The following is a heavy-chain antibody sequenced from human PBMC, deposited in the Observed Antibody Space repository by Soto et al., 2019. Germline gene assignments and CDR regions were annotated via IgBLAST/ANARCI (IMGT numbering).Heavy chain of an antibody. D-gene: IGHD5-12*01. Sequence: QVQLVESGGGVVQPGRSLRLSCAASGFTFSSYAMHWVRQAPGKGLEWVAVISYDGSNKYYADSVKGRFTISRDNSKNTLYLQMNSLRAEDTAVYYCARHLTKTWLQFPEYYYYYYGMDVWGQGTTVTVSS. CDR1: GFTFSSYA. CDR2: ISYDGSNK. J-gene: IGHJ6*02. CDR3: ARHLTKTWLQFPEYYYYYYGMDV. V-gene: IGHV3-30-3*01.